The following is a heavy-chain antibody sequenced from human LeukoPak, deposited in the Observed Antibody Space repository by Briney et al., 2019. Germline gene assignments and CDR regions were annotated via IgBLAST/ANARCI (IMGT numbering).Heavy chain of an antibody. J-gene: IGHJ4*02. CDR1: GYTFTNYH. CDR3: ARTTPMTASGYDY. CDR2: INPDTGDK. D-gene: IGHD2-21*02. V-gene: IGHV1-8*03. Sequence: ASVKVSCKASGYTFTNYHINWVRQASGQGLEWMTWINPDTGDKGYARKFQDRVTITTDTSISTAYIELSSLSSEDTAVYFCARTTPMTASGYDYWGQGTLVTVSS.